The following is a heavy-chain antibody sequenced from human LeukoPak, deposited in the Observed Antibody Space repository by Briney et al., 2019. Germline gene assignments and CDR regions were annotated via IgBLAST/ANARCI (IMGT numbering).Heavy chain of an antibody. CDR2: ISGGGSGT. V-gene: IGHV3-23*01. J-gene: IGHJ4*02. Sequence: GGSLRLSCAASGFTFSNYVMNWVRQAPGKGLEWVSGISGGGSGTYYADSVKGRFTISRDNSNNTFYLQMNSLRAEDTALYYCARGGPYHQTVGWALDYWGQGTPVTVSS. CDR3: ARGGPYHQTVGWALDY. D-gene: IGHD4-23*01. CDR1: GFTFSNYV.